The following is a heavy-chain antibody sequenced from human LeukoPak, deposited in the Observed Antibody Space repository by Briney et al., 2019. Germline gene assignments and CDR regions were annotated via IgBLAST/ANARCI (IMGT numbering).Heavy chain of an antibody. CDR1: GFTFSSYS. CDR3: ARDWVAVAGDAFDI. V-gene: IGHV3-21*01. CDR2: ISSSSSYI. D-gene: IGHD6-19*01. J-gene: IGHJ3*02. Sequence: GGSLGLSCAASGFTFSSYSMNWVRQAPGKGLEWVSSISSSSSYIYYADSVKGRFTISRDNAKNSLYLQMNSLRAEDTAVYYCARDWVAVAGDAFDIWGQGTMVTVSS.